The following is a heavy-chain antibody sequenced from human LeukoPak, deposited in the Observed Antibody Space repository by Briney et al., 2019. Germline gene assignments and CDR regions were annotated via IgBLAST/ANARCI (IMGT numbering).Heavy chain of an antibody. J-gene: IGHJ3*02. CDR3: ARSISSWFRDAFDI. D-gene: IGHD6-13*01. Sequence: GGSLRLSCAASGYIFSIYEMNWVRQAPGKGLEWVAFISFSGNSIYYADSVKGRFTISRDNSKNTLYLQMGSLRAEDMAVYYCARSISSWFRDAFDIWGQGTMVTVSS. CDR2: ISFSGNSI. CDR1: GYIFSIYE. V-gene: IGHV3-48*03.